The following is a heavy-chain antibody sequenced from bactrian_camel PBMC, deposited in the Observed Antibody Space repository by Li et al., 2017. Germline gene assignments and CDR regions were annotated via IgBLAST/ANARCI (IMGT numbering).Heavy chain of an antibody. CDR2: IDRGHYT. J-gene: IGHJ4*01. CDR3: AATGSWDCIGASFFQLDEYRY. CDR1: GTVVGETT. V-gene: IGHV3S53*01. D-gene: IGHD1*01. Sequence: HVQLVESGGGSVQPGGSLLLSCAYSGTVVGETTFCMAWFRQAPGQEREAIAQIDRGHYTTYADSVKGRFTITRDKAKNTLFLQMTAVEGGDTAMYYCAATGSWDCIGASFFQLDEYRYRGQGTQVTVS.